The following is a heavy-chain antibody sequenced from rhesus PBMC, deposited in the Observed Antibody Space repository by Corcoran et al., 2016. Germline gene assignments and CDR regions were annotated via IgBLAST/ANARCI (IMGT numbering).Heavy chain of an antibody. V-gene: IGHV5-43*01. CDR3: AKDNPGWTGYYCY. CDR2: FYPGDSVT. J-gene: IGHJ4*01. CDR1: GYSFTGSW. Sequence: EVQLVQSGAEVKRPGESLRISCKTSGYSFTGSWISWVRQMPGKGLEWMGIFYPGDSVTRYSPSFQGQVTISADKSISTAYLQWSSLKASDTATYYCAKDNPGWTGYYCYWGQGVLVTVSS. D-gene: IGHD3-3*01.